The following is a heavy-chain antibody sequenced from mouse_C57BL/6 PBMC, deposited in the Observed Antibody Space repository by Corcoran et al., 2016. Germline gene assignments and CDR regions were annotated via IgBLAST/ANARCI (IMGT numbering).Heavy chain of an antibody. Sequence: QVQLKQSGAALVRPGAAVSLACTASVYTFTDYYTNWVTQRPGQGLEGIARIYPGSGNTYYNEQFKGKATLTAVKSSSTAYMQLSSLTSEDSAVDFCARDITTVIDYWGQGTTLTVS. V-gene: IGHV1-76*01. CDR1: VYTFTDYY. D-gene: IGHD1-1*01. CDR3: ARDITTVIDY. J-gene: IGHJ2*01. CDR2: IYPGSGNT.